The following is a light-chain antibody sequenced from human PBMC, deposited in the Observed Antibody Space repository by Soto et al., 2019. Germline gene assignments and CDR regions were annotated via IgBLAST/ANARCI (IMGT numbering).Light chain of an antibody. V-gene: IGKV3-11*01. CDR1: QSVSSY. CDR2: DSS. J-gene: IGKJ4*01. CDR3: QQRSNWPPFT. Sequence: EIVLTQSPATLSLSPGERATLSCRASQSVSSYLAWYQQKPGQAPRLLIYDSSNRATGIPARFSGSGSGTDFTLTLSSLEPEDFAFYYCQQRSNWPPFTFGGGTKVEIK.